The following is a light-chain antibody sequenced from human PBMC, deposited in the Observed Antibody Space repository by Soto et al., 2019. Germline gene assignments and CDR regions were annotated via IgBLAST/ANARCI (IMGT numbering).Light chain of an antibody. CDR2: DAS. J-gene: IGKJ1*01. V-gene: IGKV3D-15*01. CDR1: QSLSHN. Sequence: EVVMTQPPATLSVSQGDRATLSCRASQSLSHNLAWYQQKPGQAPRLLIYDASNRATGIPARFSGSGSGTDFTLTISSLEPEDFAMYYCQRYDSLRTFGQGTKVDIK. CDR3: QRYDSLRT.